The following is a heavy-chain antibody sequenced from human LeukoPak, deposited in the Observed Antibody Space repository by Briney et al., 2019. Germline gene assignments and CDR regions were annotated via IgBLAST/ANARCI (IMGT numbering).Heavy chain of an antibody. V-gene: IGHV3-23*01. CDR1: GFTFSSYA. J-gene: IGHJ3*02. CDR3: AKDRDDSSGYYHNDAFDI. Sequence: GGPLRLSCAASGFTFSSYAMSWVRQAPGKGLEWVSAISGSGGSTYYADSVKGRFTISRDNSKNTLYLQMNSLRAEDTAVYYCAKDRDDSSGYYHNDAFDIWGQGTMVTVSS. D-gene: IGHD3-22*01. CDR2: ISGSGGST.